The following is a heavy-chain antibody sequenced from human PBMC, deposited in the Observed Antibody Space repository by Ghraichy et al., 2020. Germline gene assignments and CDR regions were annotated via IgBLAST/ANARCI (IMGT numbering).Heavy chain of an antibody. D-gene: IGHD2-21*02. CDR2: ITPDGSDT. CDR1: GFMFSSYR. J-gene: IGHJ2*01. CDR3: ARIYCGGDCYSVHWCFGL. V-gene: IGHV3-7*03. Sequence: GGSLRLSCAASGFMFSSYRMSWVRQVPGKGLQWVAIITPDGSDTYYVDSVKGRFTISRDNPNNSLYLQMNSLRVEDTAVYHCARIYCGGDCYSVHWCFGLWGPGTLVTVSA.